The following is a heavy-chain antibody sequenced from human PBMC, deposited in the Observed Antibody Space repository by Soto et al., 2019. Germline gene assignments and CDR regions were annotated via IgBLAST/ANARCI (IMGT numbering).Heavy chain of an antibody. V-gene: IGHV4-39*01. CDR3: ARHSLALRKNNWFDP. D-gene: IGHD3-3*02. J-gene: IGHJ5*02. Sequence: NPSETLSLTCTVSGDSIISSDFYWGWVRQPPGKGLEWTGSIFYLGSSYYNPSLKSRVTMSVDTSKNQFSLRLRSVTAADTALYFCARHSLALRKNNWFDPWGQGIMVTAPQ. CDR2: IFYLGSS. CDR1: GDSIISSDFY.